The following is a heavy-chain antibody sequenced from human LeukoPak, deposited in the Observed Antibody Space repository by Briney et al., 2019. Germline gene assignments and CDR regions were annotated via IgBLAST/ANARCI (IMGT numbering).Heavy chain of an antibody. Sequence: GGFLRLSCAASGFTFSSYSMNWVRQAPGKGLEWVSSISSSSSYMYYADSVKGRFTISRDNAKNSLYLQMNSLRAEDTAVYYCARDADYYDSSGYYFDYWGQGTLVTVSS. CDR2: ISSSSSYM. V-gene: IGHV3-21*01. CDR1: GFTFSSYS. D-gene: IGHD3-22*01. J-gene: IGHJ4*02. CDR3: ARDADYYDSSGYYFDY.